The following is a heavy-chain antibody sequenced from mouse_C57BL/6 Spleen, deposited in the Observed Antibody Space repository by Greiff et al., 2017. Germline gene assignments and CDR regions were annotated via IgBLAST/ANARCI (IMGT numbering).Heavy chain of an antibody. Sequence: QVQLQQSGAELVKPGASVKISCKASGYAFSSYWMNWVQQRPGKGLEWIGQIYPGDGDTNYNGKFKGKATLTADKSSSTAYMQLSSLTSEDSAVYFCARSGFYAMDYWGQGTSVTVSS. D-gene: IGHD4-1*01. V-gene: IGHV1-80*01. J-gene: IGHJ4*01. CDR3: ARSGFYAMDY. CDR1: GYAFSSYW. CDR2: IYPGDGDT.